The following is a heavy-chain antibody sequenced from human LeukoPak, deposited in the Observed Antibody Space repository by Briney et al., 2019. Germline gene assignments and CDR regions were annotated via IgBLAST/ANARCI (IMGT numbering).Heavy chain of an antibody. CDR2: INAGNGNT. D-gene: IGHD3-10*01. CDR1: GYTFTNYA. CDR3: ARGSYFYGSGSFMGSDY. J-gene: IGHJ4*02. Sequence: ASVKVSCKASGYTFTNYAIHWVRQAPGQRLEWMGWINAGNGNTEYSQNLQDRVTITRDTSATTAYMGLSSLRSEDTAVYYCARGSYFYGSGSFMGSDYWGQGTLVTVSS. V-gene: IGHV1-3*01.